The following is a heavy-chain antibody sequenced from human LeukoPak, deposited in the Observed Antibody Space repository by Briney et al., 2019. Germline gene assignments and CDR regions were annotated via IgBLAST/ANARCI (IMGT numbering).Heavy chain of an antibody. Sequence: KAGESLKMSCKSSGYTFSTYWIAWVRQMPGKGLEWMGIIYPSDSETRYSPSFQGQVTISVDKSISTAYLQWRSLKASDTAMYYCARRRAATTIYHYSMDFWGHGTTVIVSS. CDR3: ARRRAATTIYHYSMDF. D-gene: IGHD5/OR15-5a*01. V-gene: IGHV5-51*01. CDR1: GYTFSTYW. J-gene: IGHJ6*02. CDR2: IYPSDSET.